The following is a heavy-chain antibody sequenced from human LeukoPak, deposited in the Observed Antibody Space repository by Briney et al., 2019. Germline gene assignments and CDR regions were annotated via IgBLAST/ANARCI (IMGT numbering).Heavy chain of an antibody. CDR2: IRYDGSNK. J-gene: IGHJ4*02. Sequence: PGGSLRLSCAASGFTFSSYGMHWVRQAPGKGLEWVAFIRYDGSNKYYADSVKGRFTISRDNAKNSLYLQMNSLRAEDTAVYYCARDDMPGTTSPCDYWGQGTLVTVSS. CDR3: ARDDMPGTTSPCDY. V-gene: IGHV3-30*02. CDR1: GFTFSSYG. D-gene: IGHD1-1*01.